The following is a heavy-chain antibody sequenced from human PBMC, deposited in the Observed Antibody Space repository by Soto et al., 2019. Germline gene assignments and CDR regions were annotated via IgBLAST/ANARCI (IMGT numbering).Heavy chain of an antibody. J-gene: IGHJ3*01. V-gene: IGHV3-30*03. Sequence: GESLKISCAASGFTFSSYGMHCVRQAPGKGLDWLAVISYDGSNKYYADSVKGRFTISRDDVTDSVSLQMDSLRVEDTGMYYCARYDAFKAFDLGGQGTMVTVSS. D-gene: IGHD1-1*01. CDR2: ISYDGSNK. CDR3: ARYDAFKAFDL. CDR1: GFTFSSYG.